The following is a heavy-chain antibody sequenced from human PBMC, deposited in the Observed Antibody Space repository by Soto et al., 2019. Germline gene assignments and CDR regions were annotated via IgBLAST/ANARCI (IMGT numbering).Heavy chain of an antibody. CDR3: ARDNRWNYESSALPNLYNWFDP. V-gene: IGHV3-33*01. CDR1: GFTFSSYG. Sequence: GGSLRLSCAASGFTFSSYGMHWVRQAPGKGLEWVAVIWYDGSNKYYADSVKGRFTISRDNSKNTLYLQMNSLRAEDTAVYYCARDNRWNYESSALPNLYNWFDPWGQGTLVTVSS. J-gene: IGHJ5*02. D-gene: IGHD1-7*01. CDR2: IWYDGSNK.